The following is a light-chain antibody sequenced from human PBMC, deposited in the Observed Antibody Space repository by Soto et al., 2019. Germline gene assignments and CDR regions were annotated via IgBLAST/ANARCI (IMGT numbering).Light chain of an antibody. CDR3: QAWGGSTVV. CDR1: KLGDKY. J-gene: IGLJ2*01. CDR2: QDS. V-gene: IGLV3-1*01. Sequence: SYELTQPPSVSVSPGQTASITCSGDKLGDKYACWYQQKPGQSPVLVIYQDSKRSSGIPERFSGSNSGNTATLTICGTQAREEADYFCQAWGGSTVVLGGGTMLAVL.